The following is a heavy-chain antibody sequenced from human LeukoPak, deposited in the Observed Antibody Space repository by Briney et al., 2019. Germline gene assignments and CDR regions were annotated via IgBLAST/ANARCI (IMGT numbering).Heavy chain of an antibody. J-gene: IGHJ4*02. Sequence: SGTLSLTCAVSGGSINTNNWWSWVRRPPGKGLEWIGEIYRTGSTNYNPSLQSRVTISGDKSKNQFSLKLSSVTAADAAIYYCARARNEILAGYYSFDYWGQGILVTVSS. V-gene: IGHV4-4*02. CDR3: ARARNEILAGYYSFDY. CDR2: IYRTGST. CDR1: GGSINTNNW. D-gene: IGHD3-9*01.